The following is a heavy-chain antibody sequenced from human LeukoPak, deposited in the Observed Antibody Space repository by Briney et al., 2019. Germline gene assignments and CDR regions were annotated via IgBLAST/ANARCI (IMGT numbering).Heavy chain of an antibody. Sequence: PGRSLRLSCAASGFTFSSYAMHWVRQAPGKGLEWVAVISYDGSNKYYADSVKGRFTISRDNSKNTLYLQMNSLRAEDTAVYYCARALSRIAAAGTSGADYWGQGTLVTVSS. D-gene: IGHD6-13*01. J-gene: IGHJ4*02. CDR1: GFTFSSYA. CDR2: ISYDGSNK. CDR3: ARALSRIAAAGTSGADY. V-gene: IGHV3-30-3*01.